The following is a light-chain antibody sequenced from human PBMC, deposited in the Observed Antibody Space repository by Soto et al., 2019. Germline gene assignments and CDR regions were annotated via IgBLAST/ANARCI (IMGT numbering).Light chain of an antibody. Sequence: QSALTQSRSVSGSPGQSVTISCTGTSSDVSWYQHHPGKAPKLIIYDVYKRPSGVPDRFSGSKSGTTASLTISGLQADDEADFYCSSYAGGHIWVFGGGTKLTVL. CDR3: SSYAGGHIWV. J-gene: IGLJ3*02. CDR2: DVY. V-gene: IGLV2-11*01. CDR1: SSDV.